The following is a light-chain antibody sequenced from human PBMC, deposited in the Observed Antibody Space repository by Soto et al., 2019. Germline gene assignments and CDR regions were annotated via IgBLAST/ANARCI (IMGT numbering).Light chain of an antibody. V-gene: IGLV4-69*01. CDR1: SGDRNYA. Sequence: QPALTQSPSASASLGASVTLTCTLSSGDRNYAIAWHQQQPEKGPRYLMKVNIDGSHNKGDGIPDRFSGSSSGAERYLTISSLQSEDESDYYCQTWGTGIRVFGGGTKLTVL. J-gene: IGLJ2*01. CDR3: QTWGTGIRV. CDR2: VNIDGSH.